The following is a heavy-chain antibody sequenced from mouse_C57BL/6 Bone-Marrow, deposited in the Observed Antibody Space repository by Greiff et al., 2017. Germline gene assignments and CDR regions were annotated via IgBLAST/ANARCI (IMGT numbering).Heavy chain of an antibody. V-gene: IGHV1-26*01. J-gene: IGHJ2*01. Sequence: EVQLQQSGPELVKPGASVKISCKASGYTFTDYYMNWVKQSHGKSLEWIGDINPNNGGTSYNQKFKGKATLTVDKSSSTAYMELRSLTSEDSAVYYCARRPLLYYFDYWGQGTTLTVSS. CDR1: GYTFTDYY. CDR2: INPNNGGT. D-gene: IGHD2-1*01. CDR3: ARRPLLYYFDY.